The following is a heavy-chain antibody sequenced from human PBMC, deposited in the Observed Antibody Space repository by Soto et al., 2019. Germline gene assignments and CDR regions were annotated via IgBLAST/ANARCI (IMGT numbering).Heavy chain of an antibody. CDR2: ISYDGSNK. V-gene: IGHV3-30*18. J-gene: IGHJ4*02. D-gene: IGHD2-2*01. CDR1: GFTFSRYG. Sequence: QVQLVESGGGVVQPGRSLRLSCAASGFTFSRYGMHWVRQAPGKGLEWVAVISYDGSNKYYADSVKGRFTISRDNSKHTLYLQMNSLRAEDTAVYYCAKDLYCSSTSCYGFDYWGQGTLVTVS. CDR3: AKDLYCSSTSCYGFDY.